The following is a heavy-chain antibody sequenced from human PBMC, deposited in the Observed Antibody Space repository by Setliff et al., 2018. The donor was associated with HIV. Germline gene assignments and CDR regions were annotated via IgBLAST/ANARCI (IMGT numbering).Heavy chain of an antibody. CDR1: GFTFGDYA. Sequence: PGGSLRLSCLTSGFTFGDYALSWFRQAPGKGLEWVAFIRSKVYGGTTEYAASVKGRFAILRDDSTSIAYLQMNSLKTEDTGVYYCSRYKLTSVMSNFDYWGLGTLVTVSS. CDR2: IRSKVYGGTT. CDR3: SRYKLTSVMSNFDY. D-gene: IGHD4-17*01. V-gene: IGHV3-49*03. J-gene: IGHJ4*02.